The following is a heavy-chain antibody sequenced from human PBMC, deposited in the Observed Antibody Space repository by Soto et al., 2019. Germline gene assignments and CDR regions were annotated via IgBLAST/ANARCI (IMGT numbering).Heavy chain of an antibody. CDR1: GFTFSSYG. J-gene: IGHJ6*02. D-gene: IGHD1-26*01. CDR3: AKDRDFRGTSYHYLYPMNV. CDR2: LSYDGNNE. Sequence: QVQLVESGGGVVQPGRSLRLSCAASGFTFSSYGMHWVRQAAGKGLEWVAVLSYDGNNEYYVDSVKGRFTISRDNSKNTLYLQMNSLRAEDTAVYYRAKDRDFRGTSYHYLYPMNVWGQGTTVTVSS. V-gene: IGHV3-30*18.